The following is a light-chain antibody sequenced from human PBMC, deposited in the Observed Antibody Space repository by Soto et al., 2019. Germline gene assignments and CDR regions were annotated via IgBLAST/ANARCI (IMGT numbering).Light chain of an antibody. J-gene: IGKJ5*01. Sequence: EIVLTKSPGPLYLSPGERNTLSCRASQSVSARSLAWYQQQPGQAPRLLIYDASSRATGIPDRFSGSGSGTDFTLTISRLEPEDFAVYYCQQYGSSPITCGQGTRLETK. CDR1: QSVSARS. CDR2: DAS. V-gene: IGKV3-20*01. CDR3: QQYGSSPIT.